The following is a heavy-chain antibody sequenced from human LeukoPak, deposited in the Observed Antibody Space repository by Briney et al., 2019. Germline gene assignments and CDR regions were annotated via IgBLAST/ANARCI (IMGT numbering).Heavy chain of an antibody. CDR2: IYTSGST. Sequence: PSETLSLTCTVSGGSISSYYWSWIRQPAGKGLEWIGRIYTSGSTNYNPSLKSRVTMSVDTSKNQFSLKLSSVTAADTAVYYCASGSSFDSSGRGFDYWGQGTLVTVSS. V-gene: IGHV4-4*07. CDR3: ASGSSFDSSGRGFDY. D-gene: IGHD3-22*01. CDR1: GGSISSYY. J-gene: IGHJ4*02.